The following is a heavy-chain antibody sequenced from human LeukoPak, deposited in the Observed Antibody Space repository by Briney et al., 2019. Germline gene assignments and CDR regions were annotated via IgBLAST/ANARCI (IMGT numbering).Heavy chain of an antibody. CDR3: AKDTKGYYYDSSGLDY. Sequence: PGGSLRLSCAASGFTFDDYAMHWVRQAPGKGLEWVSGISWNSGSIGYADSVKGRFTISRDNAKNSLYLQMNSLRAEDTALYYCAKDTKGYYYDSSGLDYWGQGTLVTVSS. J-gene: IGHJ4*02. D-gene: IGHD3-22*01. CDR2: ISWNSGSI. V-gene: IGHV3-9*01. CDR1: GFTFDDYA.